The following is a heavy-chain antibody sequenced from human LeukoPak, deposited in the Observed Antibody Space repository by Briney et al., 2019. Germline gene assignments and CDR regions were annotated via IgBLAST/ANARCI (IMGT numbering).Heavy chain of an antibody. J-gene: IGHJ6*03. Sequence: SETLSLTCAVYGGSFSGYYWGWIRQPPGKGLEWIGSIYHSGNTYYNPSLKSRVTMSVDTSKNQFSLNLRSVTAADTAVYYCVRADYSSSWSHEYFYMDVWGKGTTVTVSS. CDR1: GGSFSGYY. V-gene: IGHV4-38-2*01. CDR3: VRADYSSSWSHEYFYMDV. D-gene: IGHD6-13*01. CDR2: IYHSGNT.